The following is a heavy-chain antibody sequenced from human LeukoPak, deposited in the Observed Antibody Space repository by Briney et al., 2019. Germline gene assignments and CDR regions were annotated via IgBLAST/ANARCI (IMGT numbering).Heavy chain of an antibody. J-gene: IGHJ1*01. CDR3: TTATFH. Sequence: GGSLRLSCAASGFTFSNAWMNWVRQAPGKGLEWVVHIRSETDGGTTDYAAPVRGRFSISRDDSKSTLYLQMNSLKTEDTAVYYCTTATFHWGQGNLVTVPS. CDR1: GFTFSNAW. CDR2: IRSETDGGTT. V-gene: IGHV3-15*01. D-gene: IGHD2/OR15-2a*01.